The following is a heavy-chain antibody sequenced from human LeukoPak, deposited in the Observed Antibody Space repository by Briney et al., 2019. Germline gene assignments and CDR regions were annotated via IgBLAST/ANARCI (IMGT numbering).Heavy chain of an antibody. V-gene: IGHV4-34*01. Sequence: SETLSLTCAVYGGSFSGYYWSWIRQPPGRGLEWIGEINHSGSTNYNPSLKSRVTISVDTSKNQFSLELSSVTAADTAVYYCARASAGRPKYWYFDLWGRGTLVTVSS. CDR1: GGSFSGYY. D-gene: IGHD6-13*01. CDR2: INHSGST. CDR3: ARASAGRPKYWYFDL. J-gene: IGHJ2*01.